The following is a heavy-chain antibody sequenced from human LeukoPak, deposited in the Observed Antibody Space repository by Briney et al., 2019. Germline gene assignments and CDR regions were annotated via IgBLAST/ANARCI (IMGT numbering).Heavy chain of an antibody. CDR2: THASGTT. CDR1: GASINTYF. Sequence: SETLSLTCTVSGASINTYFWSWFRQPAGKGLEWIGRTHASGTTNYNPSLKSRVSMSIDVSKNQFSLRLNSVTAADTAVFYCARDIGSRVWGKGTTVIVSS. CDR3: ARDIGSRV. J-gene: IGHJ6*04. V-gene: IGHV4-4*07. D-gene: IGHD1-26*01.